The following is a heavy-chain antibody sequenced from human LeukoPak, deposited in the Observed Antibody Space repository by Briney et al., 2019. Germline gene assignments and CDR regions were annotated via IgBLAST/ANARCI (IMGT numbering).Heavy chain of an antibody. CDR2: ISYDGSNK. D-gene: IGHD3-9*01. CDR1: GFTFSRYG. Sequence: GGSLRLSCAASGFTFSRYGMHWVRQAPGKGLEWVAVISYDGSNKYYVDSVKGRFSISRDNSKNTLCLQMNSLRAEDTAVYYCAKSLRYFDWLFDYWGQGTLVTVSS. V-gene: IGHV3-30*18. J-gene: IGHJ4*02. CDR3: AKSLRYFDWLFDY.